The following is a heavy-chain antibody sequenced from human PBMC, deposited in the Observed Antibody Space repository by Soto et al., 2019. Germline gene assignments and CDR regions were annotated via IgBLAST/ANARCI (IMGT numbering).Heavy chain of an antibody. CDR3: AKPAGYYGSGNFPFDY. D-gene: IGHD3-10*01. CDR2: GSYDGSKK. V-gene: IGHV3-30*18. J-gene: IGHJ4*02. CDR1: GFTISNYG. Sequence: PGGSLRLSCAASGFTISNYGMHLVRQAPGKGLEWVAIGSYDGSKKYYADSVKGRFTISRDNSKNTLYLQMNSLRAEDTAVYYCAKPAGYYGSGNFPFDYWGKGTLVTVSS.